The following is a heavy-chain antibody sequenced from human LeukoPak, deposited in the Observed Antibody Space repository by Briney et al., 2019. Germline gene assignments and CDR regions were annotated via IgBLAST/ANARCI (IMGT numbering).Heavy chain of an antibody. CDR2: IYYSGST. CDR3: ARQTPSYDYVWGSYRYEFDY. CDR1: GGSISSYY. Sequence: PSETLSLTCTVSGGSISSYYWSWIRQPPGKGLEWIGYIYYSGSTNYNPSLKSRVTISVDTSKNQFSLKLSSVTAADTAVYYCARQTPSYDYVWGSYRYEFDYWGQGTLVTVSS. J-gene: IGHJ4*02. D-gene: IGHD3-16*02. V-gene: IGHV4-59*08.